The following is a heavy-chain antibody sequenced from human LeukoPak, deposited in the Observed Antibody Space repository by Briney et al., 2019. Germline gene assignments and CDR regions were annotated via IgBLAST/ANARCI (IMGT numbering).Heavy chain of an antibody. CDR1: GYTFTSYG. CDR3: ARARGFGDPKHFDY. CDR2: ISAYNGNT. J-gene: IGHJ4*02. D-gene: IGHD3-10*01. V-gene: IGHV1-18*01. Sequence: GASVKVSCKASGYTFTSYGISWVRQAPGQGLEWMGWISAYNGNTNYAQKLQGRVTMTTDTSTSTAYMELSSLRSEDTAVYYCARARGFGDPKHFDYWGQGTLVTVSS.